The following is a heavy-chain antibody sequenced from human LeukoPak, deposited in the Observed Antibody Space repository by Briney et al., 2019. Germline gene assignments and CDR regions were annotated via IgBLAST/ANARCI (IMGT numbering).Heavy chain of an antibody. CDR3: ARSGIVGASIRY. D-gene: IGHD1-26*01. V-gene: IGHV4-38-2*02. CDR1: GYSISSGYY. CDR2: IYHSGST. J-gene: IGHJ4*02. Sequence: PSETLSLTCTVSGYSISSGYYWGWIRQPPGKGLEWIGSIYHSGSTYYNPSLKSRVTISVDTSKNQFSLKLSSVTAADTAVYYCARSGIVGASIRYWGQGTLVTVSS.